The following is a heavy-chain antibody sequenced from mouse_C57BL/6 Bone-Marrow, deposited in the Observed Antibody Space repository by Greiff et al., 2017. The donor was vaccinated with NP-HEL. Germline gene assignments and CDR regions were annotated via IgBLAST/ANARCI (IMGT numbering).Heavy chain of an antibody. V-gene: IGHV2-9-1*01. Sequence: VKLMESGPGLVAPSQSLSITCTVSGFSLTSYAISWVRQPPGKGLEWLGVIWTGGGTNYNSALKSRLSISKDNSKSQVFLKMNSLQTDDTARYYCARNLEGTAQATYYFDYWGQGTTLTVSS. D-gene: IGHD3-2*02. CDR1: GFSLTSYA. J-gene: IGHJ2*01. CDR2: IWTGGGT. CDR3: ARNLEGTAQATYYFDY.